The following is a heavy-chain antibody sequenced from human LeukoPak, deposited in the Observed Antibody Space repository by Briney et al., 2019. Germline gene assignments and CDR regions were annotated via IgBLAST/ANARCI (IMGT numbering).Heavy chain of an antibody. CDR3: ARSYYYGSGPYYYYGMDV. J-gene: IGHJ6*02. D-gene: IGHD3-10*01. V-gene: IGHV4-59*08. CDR2: IYYSGST. Sequence: SETLSLTCTVSGGSISSYYWSWIRQPPGKGLEWIGYIYYSGSTNYNPSLKSRVTISVDTSKNQFSLELSSVTAADTAVYYCARSYYYGSGPYYYYGMDVWGQGTTVTVSS. CDR1: GGSISSYY.